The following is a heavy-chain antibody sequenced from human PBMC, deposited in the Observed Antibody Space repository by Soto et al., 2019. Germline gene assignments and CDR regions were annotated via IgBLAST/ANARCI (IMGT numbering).Heavy chain of an antibody. CDR2: IWYDGSNK. D-gene: IGHD6-19*01. Sequence: QVQLVESGGGVVQPGRSLRLSCAASGFTFSSYGMHWVRQAPGKGLEWVAVIWYDGSNKYYADSVKGRFSISRDNSKNTLYLQMNSLRAEDTAVYYCARGASGWFDYWGQGTLVTVSS. V-gene: IGHV3-33*01. CDR3: ARGASGWFDY. CDR1: GFTFSSYG. J-gene: IGHJ4*02.